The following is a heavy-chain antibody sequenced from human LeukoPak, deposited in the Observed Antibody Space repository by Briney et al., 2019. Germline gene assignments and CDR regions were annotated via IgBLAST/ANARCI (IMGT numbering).Heavy chain of an antibody. Sequence: GGSLRLSCAASGFTFSSYGMHWVRQAPGKGLEWVAYIRYHGSNINYADFVRGRFTISRDNSKDTLFLQMSSLRAEDTAVYYCARELRERGTYYGTFDYWGQGTLVTVSS. CDR1: GFTFSSYG. CDR2: IRYHGSNI. CDR3: ARELRERGTYYGTFDY. V-gene: IGHV3-30*02. J-gene: IGHJ4*02. D-gene: IGHD1-26*01.